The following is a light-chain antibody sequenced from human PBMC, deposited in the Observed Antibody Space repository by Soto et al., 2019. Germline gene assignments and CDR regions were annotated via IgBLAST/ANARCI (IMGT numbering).Light chain of an antibody. V-gene: IGLV1-51*01. CDR2: DNN. Sequence: QSVLTQPPSVSASPGQKVTISCSGSSSNVGNNYVSWYQQLPGTAPNLLIFDNNNRPSGIPDRLSGSKSGTSATLGITGLQTGDEADYYCGTWDSSLSAGVFGTGTKVTVL. J-gene: IGLJ1*01. CDR3: GTWDSSLSAGV. CDR1: SSNVGNNY.